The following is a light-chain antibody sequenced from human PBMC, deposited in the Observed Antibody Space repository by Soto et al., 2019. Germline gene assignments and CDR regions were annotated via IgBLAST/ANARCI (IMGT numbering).Light chain of an antibody. CDR2: ADN. J-gene: IGLJ2*01. V-gene: IGLV6-57*04. CDR1: SGSIASNY. CDR3: QSYDSSNQWV. Sequence: NFMLTQPPSVSESPGQTVTISCTRSSGSIASNYVLWYQQRPGSAPTTVIYADNQRPSGVPYRFSGSIDSSSNSASLTISGLKTEDEADYYCQSYDSSNQWVFGGGTKLTVL.